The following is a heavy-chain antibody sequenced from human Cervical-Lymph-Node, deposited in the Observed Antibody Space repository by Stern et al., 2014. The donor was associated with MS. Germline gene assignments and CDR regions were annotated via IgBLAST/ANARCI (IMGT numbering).Heavy chain of an antibody. CDR1: GFSFSDFY. Sequence: EVQLVESGGGLVQPGGSLRLSCAASGFSFSDFYMDWVRQAPGKGLEWVGRSRNKAKSYTKDYAASVKGRFTISRDDSKNSLYLQMNSLKTEDTAVYYCSRDSSGDYWGPGTLVTVSS. V-gene: IGHV3-72*01. CDR2: SRNKAKSYTK. J-gene: IGHJ4*02. CDR3: SRDSSGDY.